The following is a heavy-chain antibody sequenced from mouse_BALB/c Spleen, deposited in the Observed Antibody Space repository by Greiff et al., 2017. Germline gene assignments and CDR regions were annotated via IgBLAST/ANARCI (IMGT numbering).Heavy chain of an antibody. CDR1: GFTFTDYY. J-gene: IGHJ3*01. Sequence: EVKLVESGGGLVQPGGSLRLSCATSGFTFTDYYMSWVRQPPGKALEWLGFIRNKANGYTTEYSASVKGRFTISRDNSQSILYLQMNTLRAEDSATYYCARAMITKGAWFAYWGQGTLVTVSA. CDR3: ARAMITKGAWFAY. CDR2: IRNKANGYTT. V-gene: IGHV7-3*02. D-gene: IGHD2-4*01.